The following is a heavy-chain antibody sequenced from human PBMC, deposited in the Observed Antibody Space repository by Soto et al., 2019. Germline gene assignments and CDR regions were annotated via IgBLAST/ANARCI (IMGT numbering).Heavy chain of an antibody. D-gene: IGHD5-18*01. CDR1: GFTVSSNY. Sequence: EVQLVESGGGLVQPGGSLRLSCAASGFTVSSNYLCWGRQAPGKGLEWVSVLYSGGSASYADSVNGRFTISRDNSKNTLYLQMNSLRAEDVAVYYCARQGDSYGVGYFDYWGQGTLVTVSS. V-gene: IGHV3-66*04. J-gene: IGHJ4*02. CDR3: ARQGDSYGVGYFDY. CDR2: LYSGGSA.